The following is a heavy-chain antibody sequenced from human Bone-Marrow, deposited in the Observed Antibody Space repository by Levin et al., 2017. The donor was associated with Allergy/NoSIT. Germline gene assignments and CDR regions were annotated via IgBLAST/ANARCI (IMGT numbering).Heavy chain of an antibody. CDR1: GYTFTGYY. V-gene: IGHV1-2*06. CDR3: AREVSVYYGSGTYYNVPDRPYFDY. D-gene: IGHD3-10*01. Sequence: PGGSLRLSCAASGYTFTGYYIHWVRQAPGQGLEWMGRINPNSGGTNYAQKFQGRVTMTRDTSISTAYMELSRLRSADTAVYYCAREVSVYYGSGTYYNVPDRPYFDYWGQGTLVTVSS. J-gene: IGHJ4*02. CDR2: INPNSGGT.